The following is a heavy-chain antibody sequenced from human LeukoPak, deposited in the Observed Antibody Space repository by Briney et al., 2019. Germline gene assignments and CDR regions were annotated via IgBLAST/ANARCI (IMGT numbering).Heavy chain of an antibody. CDR1: GFTFDDYA. V-gene: IGHV3-43D*04. Sequence: GGSLRLSCAASGFTFDDYAMHWVRQAPGKGLEWVSLISWDGGSTYYADSVKGRLTISRDNSKNSLYLQMNSLRAEDTALYYCAKDGLFGVVTPYYYYMDAWGKGTTVTVSS. CDR3: AKDGLFGVVTPYYYYMDA. D-gene: IGHD3-3*01. J-gene: IGHJ6*03. CDR2: ISWDGGST.